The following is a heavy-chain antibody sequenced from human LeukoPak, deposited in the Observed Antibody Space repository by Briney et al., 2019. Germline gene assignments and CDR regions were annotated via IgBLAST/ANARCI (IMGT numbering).Heavy chain of an antibody. CDR2: ISGSGGNT. J-gene: IGHJ4*02. CDR1: GFTFSSYS. CDR3: AKDNQFYYDSSGYRRTRSYYFDS. Sequence: PGGSLRLSCAASGFTFSSYSMNWVRQAPGKGLEWVSAISGSGGNTYYADSVKGRFTISRDNSKNTLYLQMNSLRAEDTAVYYCAKDNQFYYDSSGYRRTRSYYFDSWGQGTLVTVSS. V-gene: IGHV3-23*01. D-gene: IGHD3-22*01.